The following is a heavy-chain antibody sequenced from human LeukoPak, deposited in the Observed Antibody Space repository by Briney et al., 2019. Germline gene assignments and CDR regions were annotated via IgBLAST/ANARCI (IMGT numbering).Heavy chain of an antibody. V-gene: IGHV6-1*01. Sequence: SQTLSLTCAISGDIVSSNSVTWNWVRQSPSRGLEWLGRTYYRSTWYNDYAVSVRGRITVNPDTSKNQFSLHLNSVTPEDTAVYYCARRLTQYDCFDPWGQGILVTVST. J-gene: IGHJ5*02. CDR1: GDIVSSNSVT. D-gene: IGHD2-2*01. CDR2: TYYRSTWYN. CDR3: ARRLTQYDCFDP.